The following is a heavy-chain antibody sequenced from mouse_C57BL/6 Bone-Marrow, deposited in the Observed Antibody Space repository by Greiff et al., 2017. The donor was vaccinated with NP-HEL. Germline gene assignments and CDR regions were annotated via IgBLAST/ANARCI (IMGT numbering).Heavy chain of an antibody. D-gene: IGHD3-3*01. CDR1: GYTFTSYW. Sequence: QVQLQQPGAELVKPGASVKLSCKASGYTFTSYWMHWVKQRPGQGLEWIGMIHPNSGSTNYNEKFKSKATLTVDKSSSTAYMQLSSLTSEDSVVYYCARRGDSYYAMDYWGQGTSVTVSS. V-gene: IGHV1-64*01. J-gene: IGHJ4*01. CDR2: IHPNSGST. CDR3: ARRGDSYYAMDY.